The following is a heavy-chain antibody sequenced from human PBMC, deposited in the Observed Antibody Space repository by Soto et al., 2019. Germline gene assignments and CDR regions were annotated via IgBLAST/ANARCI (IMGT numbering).Heavy chain of an antibody. CDR2: ISAHNGNT. J-gene: IGHJ6*02. CDR1: GYTFSSYG. CDR3: GRDKVEQQLDRKGGMDV. V-gene: IGHV1-18*01. Sequence: ASVKVACKGAGYTFSSYGITWARQAPGQGLEWMGWISAHNGNTDYAQKLQGRVTVTRDTSTSTAYMGLSSLRSEDTAAYYCGRDKVEQQLDRKGGMDVWGQGTTVTVSS. D-gene: IGHD6-13*01.